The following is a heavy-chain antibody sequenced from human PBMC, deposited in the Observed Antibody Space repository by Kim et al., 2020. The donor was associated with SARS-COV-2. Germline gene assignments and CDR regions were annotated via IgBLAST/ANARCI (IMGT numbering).Heavy chain of an antibody. CDR2: IYYSGST. V-gene: IGHV4-39*01. D-gene: IGHD2-2*02. CDR3: ARQDIVVVPAAISY. J-gene: IGHJ4*02. CDR1: GGSISSSSYY. Sequence: SETLSLTCTVSGGSISSSSYYWGWIRQPPGKGLEWIGSIYYSGSTYYNPSLKSRVTISVDTSKNQFSLKLSSVTAADTAVYYCARQDIVVVPAAISYWGQGTLVTVSS.